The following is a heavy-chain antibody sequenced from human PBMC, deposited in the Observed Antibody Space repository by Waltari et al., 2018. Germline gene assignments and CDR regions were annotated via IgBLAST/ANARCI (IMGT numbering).Heavy chain of an antibody. CDR2: ISSSGSTI. CDR3: ARGPPGGIAVADDFDY. V-gene: IGHV3-48*03. CDR1: GFTFSSYE. D-gene: IGHD6-19*01. J-gene: IGHJ4*02. Sequence: EVQLVESGGGLVQPGGSLRLSCAASGFTFSSYEMNWVRQAPGKGLEWVSYISSSGSTIYYADSVKCRFTISRDNAKNSLYLQMNSLRAEDTAVYYCARGPPGGIAVADDFDYWGQGTLVTVSS.